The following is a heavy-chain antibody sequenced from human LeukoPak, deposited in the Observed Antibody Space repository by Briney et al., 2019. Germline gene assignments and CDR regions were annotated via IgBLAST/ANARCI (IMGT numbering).Heavy chain of an antibody. J-gene: IGHJ4*02. CDR3: ARGLDS. V-gene: IGHV4-59*11. CDR1: GASINSHY. CDR2: IYYSGST. Sequence: SETLSLTCTVSGASINSHYWSWIRQPPGKGLEWIGNIYYSGSTNYNLSLKSRVTISVDRSKNQFSLKLSSVTAADTAVYYCARGLDSWGQGSLVTVSS.